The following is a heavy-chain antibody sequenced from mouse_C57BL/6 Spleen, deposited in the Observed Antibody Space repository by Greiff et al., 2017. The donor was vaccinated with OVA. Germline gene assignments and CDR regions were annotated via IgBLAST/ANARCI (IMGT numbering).Heavy chain of an antibody. CDR2: IRSKSSNYAT. V-gene: IGHV10-3*01. D-gene: IGHD1-1*01. Sequence: EVKLQESGGGLVQPKGSLKLSCAASGFTFNTYAMHWVRQAPGKGLEWVARIRSKSSNYATYYADSVKDRFTISRDDSQSMLYLQMNNLKTEDTAMYYCVKDYGSHYAMDYWGQGTSVTVSS. CDR1: GFTFNTYA. CDR3: VKDYGSHYAMDY. J-gene: IGHJ4*01.